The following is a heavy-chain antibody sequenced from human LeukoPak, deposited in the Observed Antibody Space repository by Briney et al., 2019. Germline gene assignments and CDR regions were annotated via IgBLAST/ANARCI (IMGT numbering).Heavy chain of an antibody. V-gene: IGHV1-18*01. CDR3: ARDRDLWFGNWFDP. CDR2: ISAYNGNT. Sequence: ASVKVSCKASGYTFTSYGISWVRQAPGQGLEWMGWISAYNGNTNYAQKLQGRVTMTTDTSTSTAYMELSRLRSDDTAVYYCARDRDLWFGNWFDPWGQGTLVTVSS. D-gene: IGHD3-10*01. CDR1: GYTFTSYG. J-gene: IGHJ5*02.